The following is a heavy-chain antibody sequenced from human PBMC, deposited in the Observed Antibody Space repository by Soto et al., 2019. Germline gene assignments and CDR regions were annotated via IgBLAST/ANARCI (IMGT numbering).Heavy chain of an antibody. J-gene: IGHJ4*01. D-gene: IGHD1-26*01. CDR2: ISAYDGNT. CDR1: GYTFTSYG. Sequence: ASVEFSCKASGYTFTSYGISWVRQAPGQGLECMGWISAYDGNTNYAQKLQGRVTMTTXTXXSXXXMXLXXLRSDETAVYYCAREGGGSYYPDYFDYWG. V-gene: IGHV1-18*01. CDR3: AREGGGSYYPDYFDY.